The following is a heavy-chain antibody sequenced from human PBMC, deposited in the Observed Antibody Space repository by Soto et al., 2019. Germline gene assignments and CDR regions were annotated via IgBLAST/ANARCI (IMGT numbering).Heavy chain of an antibody. V-gene: IGHV4-39*01. J-gene: IGHJ5*02. D-gene: IGHD6-13*01. CDR3: ARHVQQQLVREGWFDP. CDR2: IYYSGST. CDR1: GGSISSSSYY. Sequence: QLQLQESGPGLVKPSETLSLTCTVSGGSISSSSYYWGWIRQPPGKGLEWIGSIYYSGSTYYNPSLKSRVTISVDTSKNQFSLKLSSVTAADTAVYYCARHVQQQLVREGWFDPWGQGTLVTVSS.